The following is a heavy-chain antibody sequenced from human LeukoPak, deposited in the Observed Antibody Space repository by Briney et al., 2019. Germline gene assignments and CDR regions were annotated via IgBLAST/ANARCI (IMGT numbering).Heavy chain of an antibody. CDR2: IYYSGSS. J-gene: IGHJ5*02. Sequence: SETLPLTCIVSGGSISISGYYWDWIRQPPGKGLEWIRIIYYSGSSSYNPSLESRVTLAVDTPKNQFSLKLTSVTAADTGVYYCARHLRGAGKWFDPWGQGNLVTVSS. V-gene: IGHV4-39*01. CDR1: GGSISISGYY. D-gene: IGHD6-25*01. CDR3: ARHLRGAGKWFDP.